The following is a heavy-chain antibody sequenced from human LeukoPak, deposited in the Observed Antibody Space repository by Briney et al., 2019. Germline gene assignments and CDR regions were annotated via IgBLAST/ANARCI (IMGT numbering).Heavy chain of an antibody. CDR3: ARGGPSWFDP. CDR1: GGSISSGSYY. D-gene: IGHD5-12*01. Sequence: PSETLSLTCTVSGGSISSGSYYWSWIRQPPGKGLEWIGYIYHSGSTYYNPSLKSRVTISVDRSKNQFSLKLSSVTAADTAVYYCARGGPSWFDPWGQGTLVTVSS. J-gene: IGHJ5*02. V-gene: IGHV4-30-2*01. CDR2: IYHSGST.